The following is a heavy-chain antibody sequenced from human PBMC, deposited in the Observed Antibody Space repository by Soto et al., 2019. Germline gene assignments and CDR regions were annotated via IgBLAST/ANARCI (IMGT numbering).Heavy chain of an antibody. Sequence: PGESLKISCKGSGYSFTSYWISWVRQMPGKGLEWMGRIDPSDSYTNYSPSFQGHVTISADKSISTAYLQWSSLKASDTAMYYCARLPVEDVYYYYYYGMDVWGQGTTVTVSS. CDR1: GYSFTSYW. V-gene: IGHV5-10-1*01. CDR3: ARLPVEDVYYYYYYGMDV. J-gene: IGHJ6*02. CDR2: IDPSDSYT.